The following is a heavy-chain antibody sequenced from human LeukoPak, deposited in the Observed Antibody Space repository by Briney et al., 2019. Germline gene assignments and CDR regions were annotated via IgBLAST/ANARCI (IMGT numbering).Heavy chain of an antibody. CDR1: GFTFSDSA. D-gene: IGHD2-21*02. J-gene: IGHJ4*02. CDR2: IGGSGGPT. Sequence: GGSLRLSCAASGFTFSDSAMNWVRQAPGKGLEWVSVIGGSGGPTFYADSVKGRFTISRDNSKNTLYLGLNSLRAEDTAVYYCARRGDPYYFDYWGQGALVTVSA. CDR3: ARRGDPYYFDY. V-gene: IGHV3-23*01.